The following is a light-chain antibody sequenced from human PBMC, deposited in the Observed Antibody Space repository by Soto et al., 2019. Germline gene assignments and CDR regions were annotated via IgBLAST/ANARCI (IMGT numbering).Light chain of an antibody. V-gene: IGKV3-15*01. J-gene: IGKJ1*01. CDR1: QSVSSSY. CDR3: LHYKDWPRWT. Sequence: EIVLTQSPGTLSLSPGERATLSCRSSQSVSSSYLAWYQQKPGQAPRLLIYGASSRATGIPARFSGSGSGTEFTLTIDSLQSEDFAVYYCLHYKDWPRWTFGQGTKVDIK. CDR2: GAS.